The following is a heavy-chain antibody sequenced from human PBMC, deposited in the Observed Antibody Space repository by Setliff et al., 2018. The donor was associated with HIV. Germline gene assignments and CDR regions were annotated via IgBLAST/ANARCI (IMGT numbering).Heavy chain of an antibody. CDR2: ISPYNGDT. V-gene: IGHV1-18*01. Sequence: GASVKVSCKASGYSFTNYGISWVRQAPGQGLEWVGWISPYNGDTKYAEKVQGRVTMTTDTSTSTAYMELRTLRSDDTAVYYCARAGAEVTSHFDWWGQGTLVTVSS. J-gene: IGHJ4*02. CDR1: GYSFTNYG. D-gene: IGHD2-21*02. CDR3: ARAGAEVTSHFDW.